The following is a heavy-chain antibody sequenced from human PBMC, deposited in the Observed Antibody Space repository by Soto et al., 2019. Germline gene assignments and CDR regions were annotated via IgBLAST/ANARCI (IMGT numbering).Heavy chain of an antibody. Sequence: QLQLQESGPGLVKPSETLSLTCTVSGGSISSSSYYWGWIRQPPGKGLEWIGSIYYSGSTYYNPSLKSRVTISVDTSKNQFSPNLRSMTAADTAVYYCARLCHGDYETSFDYWGQGTLVTVSS. J-gene: IGHJ4*02. V-gene: IGHV4-39*01. CDR3: ARLCHGDYETSFDY. CDR1: GGSISSSSYY. D-gene: IGHD4-17*01. CDR2: IYYSGST.